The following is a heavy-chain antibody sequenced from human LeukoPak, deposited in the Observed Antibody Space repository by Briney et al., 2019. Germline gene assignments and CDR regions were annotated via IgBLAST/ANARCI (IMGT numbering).Heavy chain of an antibody. Sequence: SETLSLTCTVSGGSISSYYWGWIRQPPGKGLEWIGSIYYSGSTYYNPSLKSRVTISVDTSKNQFSLKLSSVTAADTAVYYCARCLSRCDNGFDIWGQGTMVTVSS. J-gene: IGHJ3*02. D-gene: IGHD2-21*01. V-gene: IGHV4-39*01. CDR2: IYYSGST. CDR1: GGSISSYY. CDR3: ARCLSRCDNGFDI.